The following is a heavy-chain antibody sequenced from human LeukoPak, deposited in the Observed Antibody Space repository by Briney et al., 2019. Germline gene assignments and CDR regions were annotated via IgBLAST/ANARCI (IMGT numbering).Heavy chain of an antibody. CDR2: IYPDDSDS. J-gene: IGHJ5*02. V-gene: IGHV5-51*01. CDR3: ARVQVVVVAANWFDP. Sequence: GESLKISCETSGYSFTTYWIGWVRQMPGTGLEWVGAIYPDDSDSRYSPSFQGQVVISADKSISTAYLQWSSLKASDTAMYYCARVQVVVVAANWFDPWGQGTLVTVSS. D-gene: IGHD2-15*01. CDR1: GYSFTTYW.